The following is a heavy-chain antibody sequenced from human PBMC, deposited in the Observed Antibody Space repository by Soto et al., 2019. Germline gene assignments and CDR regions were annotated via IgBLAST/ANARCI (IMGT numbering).Heavy chain of an antibody. CDR2: INPNSGGT. J-gene: IGHJ6*03. Sequence: ASVKVSCKASGYTFTGYNMHWLRQAPGQGLEWMGWINPNSGGTNYAQKFQGWVTMTRDTSISTAYMELSRLRSDDTAVYYCARGGYGAHYMDVWGKGTTVTVSS. CDR1: GYTFTGYN. V-gene: IGHV1-2*04. D-gene: IGHD5-12*01. CDR3: ARGGYGAHYMDV.